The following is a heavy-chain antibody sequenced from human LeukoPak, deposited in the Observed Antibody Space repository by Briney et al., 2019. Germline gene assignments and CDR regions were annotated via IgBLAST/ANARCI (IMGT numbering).Heavy chain of an antibody. CDR3: ARAEGSGSSFDY. CDR2: ISSSSTHI. V-gene: IGHV3-21*01. J-gene: IGHJ4*02. Sequence: GGSRRLSCAASGFPFRSYSMNWVRQAPGKGLEWVSSISSSSTHIYYADSVKGRFTISRDNAKNSLYLQMNSLRVEDTAVYYCARAEGSGSSFDYWGQGTLVTASS. D-gene: IGHD3-10*01. CDR1: GFPFRSYS.